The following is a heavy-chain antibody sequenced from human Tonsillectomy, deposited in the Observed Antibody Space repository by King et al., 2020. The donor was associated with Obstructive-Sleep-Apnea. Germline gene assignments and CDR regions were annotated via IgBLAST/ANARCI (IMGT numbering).Heavy chain of an antibody. CDR2: ISYDGSDQ. D-gene: IGHD3-16*01. CDR3: ARVPEGGSY. CDR1: GFTFSSYA. J-gene: IGHJ4*02. V-gene: IGHV3-30*04. Sequence: VQLVESGGGVVQPGRSLRLSCAVSGFTFSSYAMHWVRQAPGKGLEWGAGISYDGSDQYYADSVKGRFTISRDNSRNTLYLQMNILTAEDTAVYYCARVPEGGSYWGQGTLVTVSS.